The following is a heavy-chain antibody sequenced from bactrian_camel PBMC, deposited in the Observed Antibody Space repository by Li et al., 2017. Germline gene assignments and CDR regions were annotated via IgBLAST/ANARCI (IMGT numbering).Heavy chain of an antibody. J-gene: IGHJ4*01. CDR1: GFTGSDKC. CDR3: AVTTFPVLVLETVHY. D-gene: IGHD3*01. Sequence: HVQLVESGGGSVQAGGSLRLSCAASGFTGSDKCMGWFRQVPGKEREGVSCINWNGMRTSYTDSVKGRFTVSRDNAESTMYLQMNRLKPEDTAMYYCAVTTFPVLVLETVHYWGQGTQVTVS. CDR2: INWNGMRT. V-gene: IGHV3S60*01.